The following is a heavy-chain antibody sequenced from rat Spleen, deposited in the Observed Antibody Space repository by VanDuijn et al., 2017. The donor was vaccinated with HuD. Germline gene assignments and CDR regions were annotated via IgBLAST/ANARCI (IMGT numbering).Heavy chain of an antibody. Sequence: VQLKESGPDLVQPAQTLSLTCTVSGFSLTNFGVSWVRQPPGKGLEWIAGISSGGNTDYNSALKSRLSISRDTSKSQVFLKMNSLQTDDTAIYFCARADVAAISTGGIWGQGFMVTVSS. V-gene: IGHV2S8*01. CDR1: GFSLTNFG. CDR2: ISSGGNT. J-gene: IGHJ2*01. D-gene: IGHD1-2*01. CDR3: ARADVAAISTGGI.